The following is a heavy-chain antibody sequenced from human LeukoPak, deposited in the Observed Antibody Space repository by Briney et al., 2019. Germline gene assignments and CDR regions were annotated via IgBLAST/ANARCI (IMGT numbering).Heavy chain of an antibody. Sequence: GGSLRLSCAASGFIFRDHWMSWVRQAPGRGMEWVAHIKQDGSEKHYVDSVEGRFTLSRDDARNSLYLQMNSLRVDDSAVYYCARGPNYGDRVDYVDYWGQGTLVTVSS. J-gene: IGHJ4*02. CDR2: IKQDGSEK. CDR3: ARGPNYGDRVDYVDY. D-gene: IGHD4-17*01. V-gene: IGHV3-7*01. CDR1: GFIFRDHW.